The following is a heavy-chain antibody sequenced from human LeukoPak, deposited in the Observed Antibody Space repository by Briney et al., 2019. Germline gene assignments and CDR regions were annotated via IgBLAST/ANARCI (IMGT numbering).Heavy chain of an antibody. J-gene: IGHJ1*01. Sequence: ASVKVSCKASGYTFTSYGISWVRQAPGKGLEWMGGFDPEDGETIYAQKFQGRVTMTEDTSTDTAYMELSSLRSEDTAVYYCATSFQHWGQGTLVTVSS. CDR2: FDPEDGET. V-gene: IGHV1-24*01. CDR3: ATSFQH. CDR1: GYTFTSYG.